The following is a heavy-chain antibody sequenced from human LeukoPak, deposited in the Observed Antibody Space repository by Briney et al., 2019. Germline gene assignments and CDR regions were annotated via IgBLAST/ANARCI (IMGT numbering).Heavy chain of an antibody. CDR2: ISAYNGDT. CDR1: GYTFTSYG. CDR3: ARCYGGNDWYLDL. J-gene: IGHJ2*01. D-gene: IGHD4-23*01. Sequence: ASVKVSCKASGYTFTSYGFSWVRQAPGQGLEWMGWISAYNGDTKYAESLQGRVTWTTDTYTSTAYMELRSLTSDDTAVYYCARCYGGNDWYLDLWGRGTLVTVSS. V-gene: IGHV1-18*01.